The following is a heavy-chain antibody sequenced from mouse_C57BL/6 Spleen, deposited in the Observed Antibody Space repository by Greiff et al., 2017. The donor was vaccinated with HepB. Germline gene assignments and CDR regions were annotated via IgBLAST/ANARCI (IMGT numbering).Heavy chain of an antibody. J-gene: IGHJ2*01. CDR3: ARGNLGRKYFDY. Sequence: VQLQQSGPELVKPGDSVKISCKASGYSFTGYFMNWVMQSHGKSLEWIGRINPYNGDTFYNQKFKGKATLTVDKSSSTAHMELRSLTSEDSAVYYCARGNLGRKYFDYWGQGTTLTVSS. D-gene: IGHD2-1*01. CDR2: INPYNGDT. CDR1: GYSFTGYF. V-gene: IGHV1-20*01.